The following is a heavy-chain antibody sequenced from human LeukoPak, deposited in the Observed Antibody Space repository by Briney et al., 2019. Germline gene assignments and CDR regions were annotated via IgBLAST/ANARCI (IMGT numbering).Heavy chain of an antibody. CDR1: GGSISHYF. Sequence: SETLSLTCTVSGGSISHYFWSWIRQPPGKALEWIGYIYYSGSTNYNPSLKSRVTISVDPSKNQFSLKLNSVTAADTAVYYCVKTVAGYWYFDLWGRGTLVTVSS. CDR2: IYYSGST. V-gene: IGHV4-59*08. CDR3: VKTVAGYWYFDL. J-gene: IGHJ2*01. D-gene: IGHD6-19*01.